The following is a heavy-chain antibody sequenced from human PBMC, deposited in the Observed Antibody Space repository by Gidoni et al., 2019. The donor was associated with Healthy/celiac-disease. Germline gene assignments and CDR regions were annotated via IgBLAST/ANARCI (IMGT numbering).Heavy chain of an antibody. CDR2: IYTSGST. CDR1: GGSISSGSYY. CDR3: ARENTATPYGMDV. Sequence: QVQLQESGPGLVKPSPTLSLTCTVSGGSISSGSYYWSWIRQPAGKGLEWIGRIYTSGSTNYNPSLKSRVTMSVDTSKNQFSLKLSSVTAADTAVYYCARENTATPYGMDVWGQGTTVTVSS. J-gene: IGHJ6*02. D-gene: IGHD5-18*01. V-gene: IGHV4-61*02.